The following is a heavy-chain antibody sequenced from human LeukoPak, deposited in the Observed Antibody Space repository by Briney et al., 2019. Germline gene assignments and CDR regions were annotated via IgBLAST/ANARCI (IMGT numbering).Heavy chain of an antibody. CDR3: ARHLMANWFDP. V-gene: IGHV4-39*01. D-gene: IGHD5-24*01. Sequence: SETLSLTCTVSGGSISSSSYYWGWIRQPPGKGLEWIGSIYYSGSTYYNPSLKSRVTISVDTSKNQFSLKLSSVTAADTAVYYCARHLMANWFDPWGQGTLVTASS. J-gene: IGHJ5*02. CDR1: GGSISSSSYY. CDR2: IYYSGST.